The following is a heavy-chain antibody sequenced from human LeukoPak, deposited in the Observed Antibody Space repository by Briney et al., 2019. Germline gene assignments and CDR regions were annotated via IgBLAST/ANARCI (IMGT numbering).Heavy chain of an antibody. V-gene: IGHV1-2*02. CDR3: ARLHYDILTGYYKIDY. D-gene: IGHD3-9*01. Sequence: ASVKVSCKASGYTFTGYYMHWVRQAPGQGLEWMGWINPNSGGTNYAQKLQGRVTMTRDTSISTAYMELSRLRSDDTAVYYCARLHYDILTGYYKIDYWGQGTLVTVSS. CDR2: INPNSGGT. CDR1: GYTFTGYY. J-gene: IGHJ4*02.